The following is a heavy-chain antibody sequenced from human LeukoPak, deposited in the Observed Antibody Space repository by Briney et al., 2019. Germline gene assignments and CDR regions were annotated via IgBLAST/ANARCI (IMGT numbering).Heavy chain of an antibody. CDR3: ARDLVLQTHYYFGMDV. D-gene: IGHD5-24*01. CDR2: IYYSGST. V-gene: IGHV4-31*03. J-gene: IGHJ6*02. CDR1: GASISSGGYY. Sequence: SQTLSLTCTVSGASISSGGYYWSWIRQHPGKGLEWIGYIYYSGSTYSNPSLKSRVTISVDKSKNNFSLKLTSVTAADTAVYYCARDLVLQTHYYFGMDVWGQGITVTVSS.